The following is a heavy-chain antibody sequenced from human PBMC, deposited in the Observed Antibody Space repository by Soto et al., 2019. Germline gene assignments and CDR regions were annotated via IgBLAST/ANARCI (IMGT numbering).Heavy chain of an antibody. Sequence: QVQLVQSGAEVKKSGASVKVSCKASRYTFISYDINWVRQATGQGLEWMGWMNPNSGNTGYAQKFQGRITMTRNTSINTDYIELSSLGSEDTAVYYCARGQEVGWNTGPLGLHDVDVCGQGTTFT. CDR2: MNPNSGNT. V-gene: IGHV1-8*01. D-gene: IGHD1-1*01. CDR3: ARGQEVGWNTGPLGLHDVDV. J-gene: IGHJ6*02. CDR1: RYTFISYD.